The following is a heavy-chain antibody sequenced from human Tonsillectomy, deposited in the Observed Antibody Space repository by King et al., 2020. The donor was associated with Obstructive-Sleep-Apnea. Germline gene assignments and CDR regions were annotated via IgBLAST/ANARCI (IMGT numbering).Heavy chain of an antibody. CDR3: VSDHGYCRGDDCYACG. CDR1: GFTFSSYW. D-gene: IGHD2-21*02. CDR2: IKQDGSDK. Sequence: VQLVESGGGLVQPGGSLRLSCGASGFTFSSYWMTWVRQAPGKGLEWVANIKQDGSDKYYVDSVKGRFTISRDNAKNSLYLQMDSLRAEDTAVYYCVSDHGYCRGDDCYACGWGQGPLVTVSS. J-gene: IGHJ4*02. V-gene: IGHV3-7*03.